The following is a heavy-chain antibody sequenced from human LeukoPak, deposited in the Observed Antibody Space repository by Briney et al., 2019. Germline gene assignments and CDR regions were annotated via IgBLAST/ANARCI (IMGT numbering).Heavy chain of an antibody. CDR1: GGSISSYY. J-gene: IGHJ5*02. D-gene: IGHD6-13*01. CDR2: IYYSGST. CDR3: GTIHSSSWYGNWFDP. V-gene: IGHV4-59*01. Sequence: PSETLSLTCTVSGGSISSYYWSWIRQPPGKGLEWIGYIYYSGSTNYNPSLKSRVTISVDTSKNQFSLKLSSVTAADTAVYYCGTIHSSSWYGNWFDPWGQGTLVTVSS.